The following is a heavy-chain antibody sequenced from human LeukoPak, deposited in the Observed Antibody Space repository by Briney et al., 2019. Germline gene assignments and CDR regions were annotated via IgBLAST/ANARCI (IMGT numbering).Heavy chain of an antibody. Sequence: KTSETLSLTCTVSGGSISSSSYYWGWIRQPPGKGLEWIGSIYHSGSTYYNPSLKSRVTISVDTSKNQFSLKLSSVTAADTAVYYCARRIRFLEWPQEDAFDIWGQGTMVTVSS. CDR1: GGSISSSSYY. J-gene: IGHJ3*02. CDR3: ARRIRFLEWPQEDAFDI. D-gene: IGHD3-3*01. CDR2: IYHSGST. V-gene: IGHV4-39*07.